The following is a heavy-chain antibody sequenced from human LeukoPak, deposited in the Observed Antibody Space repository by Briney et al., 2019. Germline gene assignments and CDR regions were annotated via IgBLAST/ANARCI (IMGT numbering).Heavy chain of an antibody. CDR3: ARNAPFDY. CDR2: INQDGSEK. V-gene: IGHV3-7*01. CDR1: GFTYSTYW. Sequence: QAGGSLRLSCAASGFTYSTYWMSWVRQAPGKGLEWVANINQDGSEKYYVDSVRGRFTISRDNAKNPLYLQMNSLRGEDTAVYYCARNAPFDYWGQGTLVTVSS. J-gene: IGHJ4*02.